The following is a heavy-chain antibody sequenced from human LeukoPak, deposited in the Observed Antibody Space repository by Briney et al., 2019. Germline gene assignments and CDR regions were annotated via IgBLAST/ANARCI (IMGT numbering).Heavy chain of an antibody. J-gene: IGHJ5*02. CDR2: INSDGSST. CDR1: GFTFSSYW. V-gene: IGHV3-74*01. Sequence: GGSLRLSCAASGFTFSSYWMHWVRQAPGKGLVWVSRINSDGSSTSYADSVKGRFTISRDNAKNTLYLQMSSLRAEDTAVYYCASSYSSSWYWFDPWGQGTLVTVSS. D-gene: IGHD6-13*01. CDR3: ASSYSSSWYWFDP.